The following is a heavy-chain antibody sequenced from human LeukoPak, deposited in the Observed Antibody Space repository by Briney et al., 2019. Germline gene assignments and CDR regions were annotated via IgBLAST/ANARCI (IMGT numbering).Heavy chain of an antibody. J-gene: IGHJ3*02. CDR1: GGSFSGYY. V-gene: IGHV4-34*01. CDR2: INHSGST. Sequence: KPSETLSLTCAVHGGSFSGYYWSWIRQPPGKGLEWIGEINHSGSTNYNPSLKSRVTISVGTSKNQFSLKLSSVTAADTAVYYCARGSTRQWRDAFDIWGQGTMVTVSS. CDR3: ARGSTRQWRDAFDI. D-gene: IGHD6-19*01.